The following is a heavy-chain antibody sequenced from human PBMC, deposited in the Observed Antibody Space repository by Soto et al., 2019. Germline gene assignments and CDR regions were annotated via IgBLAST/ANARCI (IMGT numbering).Heavy chain of an antibody. D-gene: IGHD3-3*01. CDR3: ARWRGAVTTPGFMGPLDY. Sequence: QGQLVQSGTEVKKPGSSVKVSCRASGATFSTLTISWVRQAPGQGPEWMGGITPIFATTKYAQKFQGSVTITADASTNTVYMELSSLRSEDTALYYCARWRGAVTTPGFMGPLDYWGQGTLVTVSS. CDR1: GATFSTLT. J-gene: IGHJ4*02. CDR2: ITPIFATT. V-gene: IGHV1-69*01.